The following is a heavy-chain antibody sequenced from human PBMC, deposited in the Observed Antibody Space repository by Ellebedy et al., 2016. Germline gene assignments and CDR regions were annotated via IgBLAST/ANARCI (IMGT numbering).Heavy chain of an antibody. V-gene: IGHV4-34*01. J-gene: IGHJ4*02. D-gene: IGHD3-22*01. CDR2: INHSGST. CDR3: ARVNGYYYRNDY. Sequence: SETLSLTXAVYGGSFSSYYWSWIRQPPGKGLEWIGEINHSGSTNYNPSLKSRVTISVDTSKNQFSLKLSSVTAADTAVYYCARVNGYYYRNDYWGQGTLVTVSS. CDR1: GGSFSSYY.